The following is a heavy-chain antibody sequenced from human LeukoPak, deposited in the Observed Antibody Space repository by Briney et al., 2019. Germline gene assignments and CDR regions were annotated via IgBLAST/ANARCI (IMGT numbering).Heavy chain of an antibody. CDR3: AKVSYGYAIDY. V-gene: IGHV3-43D*03. CDR2: ISWDGGST. D-gene: IGHD5-18*01. Sequence: GGSLRLSCAASGFTFDDYAMHWVRQAPGKGLEGVSLISWDGGSTYYADSVKGRFTISRDNSKNSLYLQMNSLRAEDTALYYCAKVSYGYAIDYWGQGTLVTVSS. CDR1: GFTFDDYA. J-gene: IGHJ4*02.